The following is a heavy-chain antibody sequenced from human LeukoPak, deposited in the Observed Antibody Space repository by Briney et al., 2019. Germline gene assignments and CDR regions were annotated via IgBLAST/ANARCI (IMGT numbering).Heavy chain of an antibody. V-gene: IGHV4-59*01. D-gene: IGHD2-21*02. CDR2: IYYSGST. J-gene: IGHJ6*02. Sequence: PSETLSLTCTVSGGSISSYYWSWIRQPPGKGLEWIGHIYYSGSTNYNPSLKSRVTVSVDTSRNQFSLKLSSLTAADTAVYYCARAGTAKYYYYGMDVWGQGTTVTVSS. CDR3: ARAGTAKYYYYGMDV. CDR1: GGSISSYY.